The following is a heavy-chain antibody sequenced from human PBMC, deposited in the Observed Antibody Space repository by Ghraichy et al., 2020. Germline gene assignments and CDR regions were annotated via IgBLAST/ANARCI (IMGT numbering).Heavy chain of an antibody. J-gene: IGHJ4*01. CDR1: GGSFNAYY. V-gene: IGHV4-34*01. CDR2: INHSGST. CDR3: AGNLGIVAVAGNFDC. D-gene: IGHD6-19*01. Sequence: ESLNISCAVYGGSFNAYYWSWIRQPPGKGLEWIGEINHSGSTDYNPSLKSRVTISVDTSKNQFSLTLTAVTAADTAVYYCAGNLGIVAVAGNFDCWGQEPWSPSPQ.